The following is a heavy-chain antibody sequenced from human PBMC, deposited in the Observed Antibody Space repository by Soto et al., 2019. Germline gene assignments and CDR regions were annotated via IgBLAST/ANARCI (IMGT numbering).Heavy chain of an antibody. CDR1: GFTFSSYV. CDR3: AKDLEGYCTTTSCYTYFGLDV. D-gene: IGHD2-2*01. CDR2: ISYDGSNK. V-gene: IGHV3-30*18. J-gene: IGHJ6*02. Sequence: GSLRLSCAASGFTFSSYVMHWVRQAPGKGLEWVAVISYDGSNKYYADSVKGRFTISRDNSKHTLYLQMNSLRPEDTAVYYCAKDLEGYCTTTSCYTYFGLDVWGQGTTVTVSS.